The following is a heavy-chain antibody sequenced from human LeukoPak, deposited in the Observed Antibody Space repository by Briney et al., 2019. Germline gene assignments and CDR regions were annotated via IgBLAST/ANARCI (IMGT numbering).Heavy chain of an antibody. CDR3: ARGVRRRGYSGYGGLDY. CDR2: ISCSSSST. Sequence: GGSLRLSCAASGFTFSSYSMNWVRQAPGKGLEWVSYISCSSSSTGYADSVKGRFTISRDNAKNSLYLQMNSLRAEDTALYYCARGVRRRGYSGYGGLDYWGQGTLVTVSS. D-gene: IGHD5-12*01. J-gene: IGHJ4*02. CDR1: GFTFSSYS. V-gene: IGHV3-48*04.